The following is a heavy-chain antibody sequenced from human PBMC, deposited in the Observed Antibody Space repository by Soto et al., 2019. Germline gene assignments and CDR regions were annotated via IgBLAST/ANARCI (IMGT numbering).Heavy chain of an antibody. V-gene: IGHV4-34*01. CDR2: INHSGST. CDR3: ARIVGATGDYFDY. CDR1: GRSIPGYY. D-gene: IGHD1-26*01. Sequence: SATRFLTCAGNGRSIPGYYWSWILQPPGKGLEWIGEINHSGSTNYNPSLKSRVTISVDTSKNQFSLKLSSVTAADTAVYYCARIVGATGDYFDYWGQGTLVTVSS. J-gene: IGHJ4*02.